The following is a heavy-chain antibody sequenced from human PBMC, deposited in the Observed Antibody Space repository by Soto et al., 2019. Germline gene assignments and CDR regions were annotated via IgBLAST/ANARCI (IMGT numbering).Heavy chain of an antibody. CDR2: ISVYSGNT. D-gene: IGHD1-26*01. Sequence: SVKVSCKASCYTLTSYGITWVRRAPVQGLEWMGWISVYSGNTKYAQKLQGRVTMTTDTSTSTAYMELRSLRSDDTAVYYCAREKWDYGMDVWGLGTKVTVYS. CDR3: AREKWDYGMDV. V-gene: IGHV1-18*04. CDR1: CYTLTSYG. J-gene: IGHJ6*02.